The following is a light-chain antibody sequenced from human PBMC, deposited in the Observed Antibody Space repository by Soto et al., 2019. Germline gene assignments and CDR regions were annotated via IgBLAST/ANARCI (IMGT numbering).Light chain of an antibody. CDR1: ESISSHY. CDR2: GAS. V-gene: IGKV3-20*01. J-gene: IGKJ3*01. Sequence: PGERATLSCRASESISSHYIAWYQHKPGQAPRLLIFGASTRATGIPDRFSGSWSGTDFTLTINRLEPEDFAMYYCQNFGDSPFTFGPGTKVDIK. CDR3: QNFGDSPFT.